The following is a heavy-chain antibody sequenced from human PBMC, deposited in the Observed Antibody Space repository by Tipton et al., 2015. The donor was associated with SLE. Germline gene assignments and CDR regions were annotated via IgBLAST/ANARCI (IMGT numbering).Heavy chain of an antibody. CDR3: ARVQLLADDAFDF. CDR2: ISGDGSST. Sequence: GSLRLSCAASGFTFNTYWMHWVRQSAGKGLVWVSRISGDGSSTSYADSVKGRFSISRDNLKNTLYLQINSLRDEDTAVYYCARVQLLADDAFDFWGQGTLVTVSS. D-gene: IGHD6-19*01. V-gene: IGHV3-74*01. J-gene: IGHJ3*01. CDR1: GFTFNTYW.